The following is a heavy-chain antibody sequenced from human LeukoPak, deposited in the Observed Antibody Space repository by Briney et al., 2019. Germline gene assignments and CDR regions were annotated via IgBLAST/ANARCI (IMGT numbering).Heavy chain of an antibody. V-gene: IGHV3-74*01. D-gene: IGHD3-3*01. CDR3: VRERNNFWSGHHSIFDS. J-gene: IGHJ4*02. CDR2: INNDGSST. CDR1: GFIFSDHW. Sequence: GGSLKLSCAASGFIFSDHWMHWVRQAPGKGLVWLSRINNDGSSTIYADSVKGRFTFSRDNAENTLFLEMSSLRVEDTAVYYCVRERNNFWSGHHSIFDSWGQGTLVTVSS.